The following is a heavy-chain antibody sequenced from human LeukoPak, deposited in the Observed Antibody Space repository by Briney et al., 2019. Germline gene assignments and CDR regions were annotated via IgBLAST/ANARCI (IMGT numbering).Heavy chain of an antibody. D-gene: IGHD1-14*01. CDR3: ARESTSGPGFDY. J-gene: IGHJ4*02. CDR1: GGTFISYT. V-gene: IGHV1-69*04. CDR2: IIPILGIA. Sequence: GASVKVSCKASGGTFISYTISWVRQAPGQGLEWMGRIIPILGIANYAQKFQGRVTITADKSTSTAYMELSSLRSEDTAVYYCARESTSGPGFDYWGQGTLVTVSS.